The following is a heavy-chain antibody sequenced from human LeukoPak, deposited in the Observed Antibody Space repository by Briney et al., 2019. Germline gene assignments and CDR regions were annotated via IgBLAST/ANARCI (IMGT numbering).Heavy chain of an antibody. D-gene: IGHD3/OR15-3a*01. J-gene: IGHJ4*02. CDR2: ITWTGGST. CDR1: GFSFGDYT. Sequence: RAGGSLRLSCAASGFSFGDYTMHWVRQPPGKGLEWISLITWTGGSTYYADSVEGRFTVSRDNAKNSLYLEMNSLRAEDTALYYCARTRGLGPGGFFDSWGQGSLVTVSS. V-gene: IGHV3-20*04. CDR3: ARTRGLGPGGFFDS.